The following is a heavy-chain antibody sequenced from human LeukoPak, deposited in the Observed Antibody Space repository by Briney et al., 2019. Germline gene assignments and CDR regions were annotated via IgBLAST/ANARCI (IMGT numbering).Heavy chain of an antibody. CDR1: GFTFSSYS. CDR3: ARVLNSVPNDY. J-gene: IGHJ4*02. Sequence: GGSLRFSCAASGFTFSSYSMNWVRQAPGKGLKWFSSISSSSSYIDYADSVKGRFTISRDNAKNSLYLQMNSLIAEGTTVYYGARVLNSVPNDYWGQGTLVTVSS. CDR2: ISSSSSYI. V-gene: IGHV3-21*01. D-gene: IGHD4-23*01.